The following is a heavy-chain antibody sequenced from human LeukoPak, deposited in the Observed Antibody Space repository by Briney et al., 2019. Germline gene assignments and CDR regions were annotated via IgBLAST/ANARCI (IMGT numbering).Heavy chain of an antibody. CDR2: IYSGGST. Sequence: GGSLRLSCAASGFTVSSNDMSWVRQAPGKGLEWVSVIYSGGSTYYADSVKGRFTISRDNSKNTLYLQMNGLRAEDTAVYYCARASSYGDYVGFGGQGTLVTVSS. CDR3: ARASSYGDYVGF. V-gene: IGHV3-53*01. CDR1: GFTVSSND. D-gene: IGHD4-17*01. J-gene: IGHJ4*02.